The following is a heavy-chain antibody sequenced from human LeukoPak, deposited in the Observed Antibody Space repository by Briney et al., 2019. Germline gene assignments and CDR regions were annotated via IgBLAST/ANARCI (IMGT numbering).Heavy chain of an antibody. Sequence: NPGESLKISCKGSGYSFTKYWIGWVRQMPGKGLEWMGIIYPGDPDTTYSPSFLGQVTISADKSISTAYLQWSSLRASDTAIYYCARRRGVTATLNYFDYWGQGTLVTVSS. CDR3: ARRRGVTATLNYFDY. CDR2: IYPGDPDT. J-gene: IGHJ4*02. V-gene: IGHV5-51*01. CDR1: GYSFTKYW. D-gene: IGHD2-21*02.